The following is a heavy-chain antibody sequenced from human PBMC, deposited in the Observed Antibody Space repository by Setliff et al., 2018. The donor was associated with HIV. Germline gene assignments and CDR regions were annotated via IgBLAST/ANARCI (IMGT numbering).Heavy chain of an antibody. CDR1: GDSISTYC. V-gene: IGHV4-4*09. J-gene: IGHJ4*02. D-gene: IGHD2-2*01. CDR2: IYTSGST. Sequence: PSETLSLTCTVSGDSISTYCGIWIRQPPGKGLEWIGNIYTSGSTNYNPSLKSRVTISVDTSKNQFSLKLSSVTAADTVVYYCARLDCSSSSGFVDYWGQGTLVTVSS. CDR3: ARLDCSSSSGFVDY.